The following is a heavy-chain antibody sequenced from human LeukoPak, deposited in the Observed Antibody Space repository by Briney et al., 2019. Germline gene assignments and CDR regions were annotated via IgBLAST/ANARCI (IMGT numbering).Heavy chain of an antibody. CDR2: INHSGST. J-gene: IGHJ5*02. Sequence: SETLSLTCAVYGGSFSGYYWSWIRQPPGKGLEWIGEINHSGSTNYNPSLKSRVTISVDTSKNQFSLKLSSVTAADTAVYYCARAGRTITIFGVVIMPNWFDPWGQGTLVTVSS. D-gene: IGHD3-3*01. CDR3: ARAGRTITIFGVVIMPNWFDP. CDR1: GGSFSGYY. V-gene: IGHV4-34*01.